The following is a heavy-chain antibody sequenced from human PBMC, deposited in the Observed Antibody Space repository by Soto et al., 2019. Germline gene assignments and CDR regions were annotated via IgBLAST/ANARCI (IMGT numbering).Heavy chain of an antibody. V-gene: IGHV3-33*01. D-gene: IGHD2-15*01. Sequence: QVQLVESGGGAVQPGRSLRLSCAASGFTFSSYGMHWVRQAPGKGLEWVAVIWYDGSNKYYADSVKGRFTISRDNSKNTLYLQMNSLRAEDTAVYYCARDIVVVVAATLYYYYMDVWGKGTTVTVSS. J-gene: IGHJ6*03. CDR2: IWYDGSNK. CDR1: GFTFSSYG. CDR3: ARDIVVVVAATLYYYYMDV.